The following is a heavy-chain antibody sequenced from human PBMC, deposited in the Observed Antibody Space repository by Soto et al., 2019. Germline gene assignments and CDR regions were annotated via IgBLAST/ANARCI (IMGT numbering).Heavy chain of an antibody. D-gene: IGHD2-2*01. CDR2: ISSSSSYI. CDR3: VRDLFHACSSTSCAPP. CDR1: GFTFSSYS. Sequence: GGSLRLSCAASGFTFSSYSMNWVRQAPGKGLEWVSSISSSSSYIYYADSVKGRFTMSRDTAKNSLYLQMSSLRAEDTAVYYCVRDLFHACSSTSCAPPWGQGTLVTVSS. V-gene: IGHV3-21*01. J-gene: IGHJ5*02.